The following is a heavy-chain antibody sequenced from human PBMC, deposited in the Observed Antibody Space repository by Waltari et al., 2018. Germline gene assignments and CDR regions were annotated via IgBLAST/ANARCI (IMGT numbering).Heavy chain of an antibody. J-gene: IGHJ5*01. CDR2: VYPGDSDT. CDR1: GYTFSTHW. Sequence: EVQLVQSGAQVKKPGESLKSSCKASGYTFSTHWIGWVRQLPGKGLEWRGIVYPGDSDTRYSPLFQGQVTISADNSINTAYLQWNSLEASDSAMYYCARHRQGEQLQDSWGQGTLVTVSS. D-gene: IGHD3-16*01. V-gene: IGHV5-51*01. CDR3: ARHRQGEQLQDS.